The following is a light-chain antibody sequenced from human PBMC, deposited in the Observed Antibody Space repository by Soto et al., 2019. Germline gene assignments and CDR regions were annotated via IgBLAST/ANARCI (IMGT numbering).Light chain of an antibody. V-gene: IGLV2-14*01. CDR2: DVS. CDR3: SSYTSSSTYV. CDR1: RSDVGGYNY. Sequence: QSALTQPASVSGSPGQSITISCTGTRSDVGGYNYVSWYQQHPGKAPKLMIYDVSNRPSGVSNRFSGTKSGNPASLTISGLQAEDEADYYCSSYTSSSTYVFGSGTKVTVL. J-gene: IGLJ1*01.